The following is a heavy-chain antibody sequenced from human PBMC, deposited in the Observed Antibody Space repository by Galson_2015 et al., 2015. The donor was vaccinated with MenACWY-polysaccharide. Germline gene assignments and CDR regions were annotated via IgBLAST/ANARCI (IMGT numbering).Heavy chain of an antibody. CDR3: AGNPRLGCLDL. J-gene: IGHJ2*01. D-gene: IGHD3-16*01. V-gene: IGHV3-74*01. Sequence: SLRLSCAASGFTFSSYWMHWVRQAPGKGLVWVSRINSDGSSTGYADSVKGRFTISRDNAKDTLYLQMNSLRAEDTAVYYCAGNPRLGCLDLRGRGTLVTVSS. CDR1: GFTFSSYW. CDR2: INSDGSST.